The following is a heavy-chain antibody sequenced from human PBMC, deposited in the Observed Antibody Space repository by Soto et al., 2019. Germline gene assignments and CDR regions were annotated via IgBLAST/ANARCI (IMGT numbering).Heavy chain of an antibody. CDR1: GFTFTRYS. Sequence: GGSLRLSCAASGFTFTRYSMNWVRQAPGKGLEWVSSISSTTNYIYYGDSMKGRFTISRDNAKNSLYLEMNSLRAEDTAVYYCARESEDLTSNFDYWGQGTVVTVSS. CDR2: ISSTTNYI. V-gene: IGHV3-21*06. J-gene: IGHJ4*02. CDR3: ARESEDLTSNFDY.